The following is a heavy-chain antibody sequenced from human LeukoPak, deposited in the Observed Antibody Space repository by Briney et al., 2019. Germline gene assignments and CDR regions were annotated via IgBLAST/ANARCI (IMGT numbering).Heavy chain of an antibody. CDR2: TYYRSKWYN. V-gene: IGHV6-1*01. Sequence: SQTLSLTCAISGDSVSGNTAAWNWIRQSPSRGLEWLGRTYYRSKWYNDYAVSVKSRISINPDTSKNQFSLKLSSVTAADTAVYYCARRAREFGWVFDYWGQGTLVTVSS. CDR3: ARRAREFGWVFDY. D-gene: IGHD3-10*01. CDR1: GDSVSGNTAA. J-gene: IGHJ4*02.